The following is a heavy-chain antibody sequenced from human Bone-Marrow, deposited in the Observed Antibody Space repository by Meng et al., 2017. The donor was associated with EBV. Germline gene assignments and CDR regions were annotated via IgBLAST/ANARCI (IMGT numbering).Heavy chain of an antibody. D-gene: IGHD2-8*02. V-gene: IGHV3-74*01. Sequence: VQLVEAGGPLVQPGGSLRLSCAASGFTFSNYWMHWVRQAPGKGLMWVSRLNEDGATTTYADSVKGRFTISRDNAKNTLYLHMSSLRADDTAVYYCSRDLVGSDDYWGQGTLVTVSS. CDR2: LNEDGATT. CDR3: SRDLVGSDDY. J-gene: IGHJ4*02. CDR1: GFTFSNYW.